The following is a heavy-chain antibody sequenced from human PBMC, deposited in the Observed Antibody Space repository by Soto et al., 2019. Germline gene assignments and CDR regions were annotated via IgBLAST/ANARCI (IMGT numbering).Heavy chain of an antibody. CDR3: ARDAIFGVVIRGIDYYYGMDV. J-gene: IGHJ6*02. CDR2: IIPIFGTT. V-gene: IGHV1-69*01. Sequence: QVQLVQSGAEVKKPGSSVKVSCKASGGTFSNYAISWVRQAPGQGLEWMGGIIPIFGTTNYAQKFQGSVTITADESTSTAYMELRSLRSEDTAVYYCARDAIFGVVIRGIDYYYGMDVWGQGTTVTVSS. D-gene: IGHD3-3*01. CDR1: GGTFSNYA.